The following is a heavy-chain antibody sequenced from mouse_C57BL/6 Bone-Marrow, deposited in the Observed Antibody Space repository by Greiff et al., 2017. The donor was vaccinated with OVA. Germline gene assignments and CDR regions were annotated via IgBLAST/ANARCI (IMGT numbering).Heavy chain of an antibody. CDR3: ANYGSSIYWYFEV. V-gene: IGHV1-7*01. CDR2: INPSSGYT. D-gene: IGHD1-1*01. Sequence: VQLQESGAELAKPGASVKLSCKASGYTFTSYWMHWVKQRPGQGLEWIGYINPSSGYTQYNQKFKYKATLTAYKSSSTANMQLSSLTYEDSAVYYCANYGSSIYWYFEVWGTGTTVTVSS. CDR1: GYTFTSYW. J-gene: IGHJ1*03.